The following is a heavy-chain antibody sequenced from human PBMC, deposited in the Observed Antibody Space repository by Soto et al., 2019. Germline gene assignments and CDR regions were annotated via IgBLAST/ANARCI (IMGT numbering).Heavy chain of an antibody. CDR2: ISSSGSTI. CDR1: GFTFSDYY. Sequence: GGSLRLSCAASGFTFSDYYMSWIRQAPGKGLEWVSYISSSGSTIYYADSVKGRFTISRDNAKNSLYLQMNSLRAEDTAVYYCARDLFDCSGGSCPLSLFEGPAFRFDPWGQGTLVTVSS. CDR3: ARDLFDCSGGSCPLSLFEGPAFRFDP. V-gene: IGHV3-11*01. J-gene: IGHJ5*02. D-gene: IGHD2-15*01.